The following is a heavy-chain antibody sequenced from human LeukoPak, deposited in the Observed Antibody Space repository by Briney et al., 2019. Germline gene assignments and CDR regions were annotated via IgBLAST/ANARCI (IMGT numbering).Heavy chain of an antibody. J-gene: IGHJ4*02. CDR3: ARDGMGGYDLHYFDY. V-gene: IGHV4-61*02. D-gene: IGHD5-12*01. CDR1: GGSISSGSYY. Sequence: SQTLSLTCTVSGGSISSGSYYWSWIRQPAGKGLEWIGRIYTSGSTNYNPSLKSRVTISVDTSKNQFSLKLSPVTAADTAVYYCARDGMGGYDLHYFDYWGQGTLVTLSS. CDR2: IYTSGST.